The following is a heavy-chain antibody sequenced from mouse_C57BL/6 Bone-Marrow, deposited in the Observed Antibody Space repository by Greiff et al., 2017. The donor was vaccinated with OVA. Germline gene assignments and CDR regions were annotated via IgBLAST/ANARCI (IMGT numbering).Heavy chain of an antibody. D-gene: IGHD2-2*01. J-gene: IGHJ2*01. CDR1: GYTFTSYS. CDR2: IYPRSGNT. CDR3: ARWGIYYGYDDYFDY. Sequence: QVQLQQSGAELARPGASVKLSCKASGYTFTSYSISWVKQRTGQGLEWIGEIYPRSGNTYYNEKFKGKATLTADKSSSTAYMELRSLTSEDSAVYVCARWGIYYGYDDYFDYWGQGTTLTVSS. V-gene: IGHV1-81*01.